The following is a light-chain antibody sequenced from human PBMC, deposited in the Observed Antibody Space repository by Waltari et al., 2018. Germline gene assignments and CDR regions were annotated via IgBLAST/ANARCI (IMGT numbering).Light chain of an antibody. V-gene: IGLV2-8*01. CDR2: EVN. Sequence: QSALTQPPSASGSPGQSVTISCTGTSSDVGGYNYVSWYQHHPGKAPKPMVSEVNKRLSGVPDRFSGSKSGNTASLTVSGLQADDEADYYCTSYAGSHNWVFGGGTKLTVL. CDR3: TSYAGSHNWV. J-gene: IGLJ2*01. CDR1: SSDVGGYNY.